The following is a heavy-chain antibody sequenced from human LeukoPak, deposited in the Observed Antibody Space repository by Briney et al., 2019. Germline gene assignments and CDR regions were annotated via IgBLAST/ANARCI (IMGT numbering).Heavy chain of an antibody. CDR3: ARGLVSDGETDY. V-gene: IGHV1-46*01. CDR1: GYTFTSYY. Sequence: ASVKVSCKASGYTFTSYYMHWVRQAPGQRLEWMGIINPSGGSTSYAQKFQGRVTMTRDTSTSTVHMELSSLRSEDTAVYYCARGLVSDGETDYWGQGTLVTVSS. CDR2: INPSGGST. D-gene: IGHD4-17*01. J-gene: IGHJ4*02.